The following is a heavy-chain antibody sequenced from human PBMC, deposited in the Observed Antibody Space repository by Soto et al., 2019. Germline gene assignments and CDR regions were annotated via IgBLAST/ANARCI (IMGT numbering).Heavy chain of an antibody. Sequence: GGSLRLSCSASGFTLSIYAMHWVRQAPGKGLEYVSEINSNGDSTYYADSVKGRFTISRDNSKNTLYLQMNSLRTEDTAVYYCVKEDAARFDYWGQGALVTVSS. D-gene: IGHD5-18*01. CDR3: VKEDAARFDY. CDR1: GFTLSIYA. V-gene: IGHV3-64D*08. CDR2: INSNGDST. J-gene: IGHJ4*02.